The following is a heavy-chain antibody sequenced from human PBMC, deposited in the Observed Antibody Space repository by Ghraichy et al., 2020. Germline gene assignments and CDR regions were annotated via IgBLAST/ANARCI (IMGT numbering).Heavy chain of an antibody. J-gene: IGHJ5*02. CDR1: GGSISSGGYY. Sequence: SQTLSLTCTVSGGSISSGGYYWSWIRQHPGKGLEWIGYIYYSGSTYYNPSLKSRVTISVDTSKNQFSLKLSSVTAADTAVYYCARAREDYDFWSSEAGRNWFDPWGQGTLVTVSS. CDR2: IYYSGST. D-gene: IGHD3-3*01. V-gene: IGHV4-31*03. CDR3: ARAREDYDFWSSEAGRNWFDP.